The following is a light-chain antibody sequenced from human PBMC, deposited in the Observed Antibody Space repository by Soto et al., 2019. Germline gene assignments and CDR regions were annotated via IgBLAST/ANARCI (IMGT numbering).Light chain of an antibody. CDR1: QSINSK. CDR2: GAS. V-gene: IGKV3-15*01. J-gene: IGKJ4*01. CDR3: QEYNNWRPIT. Sequence: IVMTQSPATLSVSPGERATLSCRASQSINSKLAWYQQKPGQAPRLLIYGASTRATGIPVRFSGSGSGTEFTLTITSLQSEDFAVYYYQEYNNWRPITFGGGTKVDIK.